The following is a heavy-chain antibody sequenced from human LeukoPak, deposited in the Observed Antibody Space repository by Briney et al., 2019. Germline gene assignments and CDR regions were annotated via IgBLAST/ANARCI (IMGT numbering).Heavy chain of an antibody. CDR3: AKVTAARSYYYYGMDV. Sequence: PGRSLRLSCAASGFTFSSYGMHWVRQAPGKGLEWVAVISYDGSNKYYADSVKGRFTISRDNSKNTLYLQMNSLRAEDTAVYYCAKVTAARSYYYYGMDVWGQGTTVTFSS. CDR2: ISYDGSNK. V-gene: IGHV3-30*18. J-gene: IGHJ6*02. CDR1: GFTFSSYG. D-gene: IGHD6-6*01.